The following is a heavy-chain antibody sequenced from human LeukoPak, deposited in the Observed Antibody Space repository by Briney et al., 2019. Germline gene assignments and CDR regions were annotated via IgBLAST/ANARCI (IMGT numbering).Heavy chain of an antibody. D-gene: IGHD3-9*01. Sequence: GGSLRLSCAASGFTFSSYGIHWVRQVPGKGLERVALISYDGSNEYYADSVKGRFTISRDNSKNTLYMQMNSLRAEDTAVYYCAKSSDLLTGYYSYFEYWGHGTLVTVAS. CDR2: ISYDGSNE. CDR1: GFTFSSYG. V-gene: IGHV3-30*18. CDR3: AKSSDLLTGYYSYFEY. J-gene: IGHJ4*01.